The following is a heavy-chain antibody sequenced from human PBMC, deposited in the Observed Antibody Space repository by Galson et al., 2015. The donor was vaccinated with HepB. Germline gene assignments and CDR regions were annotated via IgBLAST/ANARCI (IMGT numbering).Heavy chain of an antibody. CDR2: INPNGGST. Sequence: SVKVSCKASGYSFTSYYMHWVRQAPGQGLEWMGIINPNGGSTNYAQKFQGRVTMTRDTSTSTVYMELSSLRSEDTAVFYCCRADWSGGSCQLDYWGQGTLVTVSS. D-gene: IGHD2-15*01. CDR3: CRADWSGGSCQLDY. CDR1: GYSFTSYY. J-gene: IGHJ4*01. V-gene: IGHV1-46*03.